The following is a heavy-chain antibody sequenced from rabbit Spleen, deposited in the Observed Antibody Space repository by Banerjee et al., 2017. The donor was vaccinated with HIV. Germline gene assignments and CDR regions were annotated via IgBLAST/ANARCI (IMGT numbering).Heavy chain of an antibody. V-gene: IGHV1S45*01. D-gene: IGHD4-1*01. J-gene: IGHJ4*01. CDR3: ARDLDSVIGWNFGW. Sequence: QEQLKESGGGLVTPGGTLKLSCKASGFDFSGYGMSWVRQAPGKGLEWIACINVVTGRAVYASWARGRFTFSKTSSTTVTLQMTSLTAADTATYFCARDLDSVIGWNFGWWGPGTLVTV. CDR1: GFDFSGYG. CDR2: INVVTGRA.